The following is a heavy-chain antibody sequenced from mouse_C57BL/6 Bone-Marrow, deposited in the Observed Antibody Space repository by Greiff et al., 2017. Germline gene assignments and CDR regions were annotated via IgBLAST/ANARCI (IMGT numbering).Heavy chain of an antibody. V-gene: IGHV1-81*01. D-gene: IGHD1-1*01. CDR3: ARRYYYGYAMDY. J-gene: IGHJ4*01. CDR2: IYPRSGNT. CDR1: GYTFTSYG. Sequence: VKLLESGAELARPGASVKLSCKASGYTFTSYGISWVKQRTGQGLEWIGEIYPRSGNTYYNEKFKGKATLTAAKSSSTAYMELRSLTSEDSAVYFCARRYYYGYAMDYWGQGTSVTGSS.